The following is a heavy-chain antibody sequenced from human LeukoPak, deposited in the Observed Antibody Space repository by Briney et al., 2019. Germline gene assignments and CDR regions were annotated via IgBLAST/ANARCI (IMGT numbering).Heavy chain of an antibody. CDR2: ISYDGSNK. J-gene: IGHJ4*02. D-gene: IGHD3-16*02. CDR3: ARDHIRLGELSLFDY. CDR1: GFTFSSYA. V-gene: IGHV3-30*04. Sequence: GGSLRLSCAASGFTFSSYAVHWVRQAPGKGLEWVAVISYDGSNKYYADSVKGRFTISRDNSKNTLYLQMNSLRVEDTAVYYCARDHIRLGELSLFDYWGQGTLVTVSS.